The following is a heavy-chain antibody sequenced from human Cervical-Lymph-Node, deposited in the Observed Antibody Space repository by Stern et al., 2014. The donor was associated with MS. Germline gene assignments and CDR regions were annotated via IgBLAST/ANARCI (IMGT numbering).Heavy chain of an antibody. Sequence: EVQLVESGGGVVQPGRSLRLSCEASGFKFDDFGMHWVRQAPGQGLEWVSGLGWNSEGRGYADSVQGRFTISRDNAKSSLYLQMNSLTAEDTALYYCAKADDYAAGIDAWGQGTLVVVSS. V-gene: IGHV3-9*01. J-gene: IGHJ5*02. CDR3: AKADDYAAGIDA. CDR1: GFKFDDFG. CDR2: LGWNSEGR. D-gene: IGHD3-16*01.